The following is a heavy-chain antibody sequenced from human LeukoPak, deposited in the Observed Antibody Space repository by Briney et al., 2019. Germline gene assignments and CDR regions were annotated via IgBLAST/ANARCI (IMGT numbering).Heavy chain of an antibody. Sequence: ASVKVSCKASGYTFTGYYLHWVRQAPGQGLEWMGWINTNTGNPTYAQGFTGRFVFSLDTSVSTAYLQISSLKAEDTAVYYCARSSGDEVRGPPEEYYDWGQGTLVTVSS. J-gene: IGHJ4*02. D-gene: IGHD2/OR15-2a*01. CDR2: INTNTGNP. V-gene: IGHV7-4-1*02. CDR1: GYTFTGYY. CDR3: ARSSGDEVRGPPEEYYD.